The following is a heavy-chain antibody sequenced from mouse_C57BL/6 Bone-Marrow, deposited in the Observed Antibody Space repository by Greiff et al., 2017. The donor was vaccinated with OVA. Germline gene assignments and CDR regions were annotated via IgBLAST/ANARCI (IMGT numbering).Heavy chain of an antibody. J-gene: IGHJ4*01. CDR3: AKAYDGYLYAMDY. CDR2: IYIGNGYT. CDR1: GYTFTSYG. V-gene: IGHV1-58*01. D-gene: IGHD2-3*01. Sequence: VQLQQSGAELVRPGSSVKMSCKTSGYTFTSYGINWVKQRPGQGLEWIGYIYIGNGYTEYNEKFKGKATLTSDSSSSTAYMQLSSLTSEDSAIYVCAKAYDGYLYAMDYWGQGTSVTVSS.